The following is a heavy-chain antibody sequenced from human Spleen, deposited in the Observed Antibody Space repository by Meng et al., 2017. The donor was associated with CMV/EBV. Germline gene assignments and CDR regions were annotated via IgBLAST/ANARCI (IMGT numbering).Heavy chain of an antibody. Sequence: GGSLRLSCVTSGLSFSDFTTHWVRQAPGKGLEWVAFIRFDGSDKYYSDSVKGRFSISRDKSQNSLYLQMNSLGAEDTAVYYCAREYRLKDDSSGFDVWGQGTLVTVSS. D-gene: IGHD3-22*01. V-gene: IGHV3-30*02. CDR3: AREYRLKDDSSGFDV. CDR2: IRFDGSDK. J-gene: IGHJ4*02. CDR1: GLSFSDFT.